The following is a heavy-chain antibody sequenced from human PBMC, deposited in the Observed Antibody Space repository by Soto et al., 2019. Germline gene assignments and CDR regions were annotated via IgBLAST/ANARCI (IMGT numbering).Heavy chain of an antibody. CDR3: ASNYCSSTSCYGPYYYGMDV. V-gene: IGHV1-69*13. J-gene: IGHJ6*02. CDR2: IIPIFGTA. CDR1: EGTFSSYA. Sequence: ASMTVSGKTSEGTFSSYAISWVRQAPVQGLEWMGGIIPIFGTANYAQKFQGRVTITADESTSTAYMELSSLRSEDTAVYYCASNYCSSTSCYGPYYYGMDVWGQGTTVTGSS. D-gene: IGHD2-2*01.